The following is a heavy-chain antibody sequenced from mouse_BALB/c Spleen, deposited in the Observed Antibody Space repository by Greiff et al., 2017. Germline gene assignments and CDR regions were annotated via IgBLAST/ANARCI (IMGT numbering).Heavy chain of an antibody. CDR1: GYTFTSYW. J-gene: IGHJ3*01. V-gene: IGHV1S22*01. CDR2: IYPGSGST. D-gene: IGHD2-14*01. CDR3: TRWGYDGFAY. Sequence: LQQPGSELVRPGASVKLSCKPSGYTFTSYWMHWVQQRPGQGLEWIGNIYPGSGSTNYDEKFKSKATLTVDTSSSTAYMQLSSLTSEDSAVYYCTRWGYDGFAYWGQGTLVTVSA.